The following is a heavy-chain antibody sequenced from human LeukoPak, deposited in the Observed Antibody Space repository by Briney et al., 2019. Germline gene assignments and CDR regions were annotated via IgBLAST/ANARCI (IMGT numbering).Heavy chain of an antibody. CDR3: ASSLAAAGFHYFDY. CDR1: GGSISSGDYY. J-gene: IGHJ4*02. V-gene: IGHV4-61*02. Sequence: PSETLSLTCTVSGGSISSGDYYWSWIRQPAGKGLEWIGRIYTSGSTNYNPSLKSRVTISVDTSKNQFSLKLSSVTAADTAVYYCASSLAAAGFHYFDYWGQGTLVTVSS. CDR2: IYTSGST. D-gene: IGHD6-13*01.